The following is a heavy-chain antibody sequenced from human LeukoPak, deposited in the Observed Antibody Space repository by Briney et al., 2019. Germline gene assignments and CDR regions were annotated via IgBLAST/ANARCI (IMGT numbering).Heavy chain of an antibody. J-gene: IGHJ4*02. CDR2: FLYSGTT. CDR3: ATLVYSGSRYHFDT. V-gene: IGHV4-59*02. CDR1: NGAVKNDY. Sequence: PSETLSLTCSVSNGAVKNDYWTWIRQPPGQGLEWIGNFLYSGTTTYRASLDSRLIISVDNSKNTVSLRLFSVTAADTAVYYCATLVYSGSRYHFDTWGQGTLVTASS. D-gene: IGHD1-26*01.